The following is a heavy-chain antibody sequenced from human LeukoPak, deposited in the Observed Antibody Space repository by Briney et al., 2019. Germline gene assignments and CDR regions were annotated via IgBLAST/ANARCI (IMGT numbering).Heavy chain of an antibody. Sequence: PGGSLRLSCADSGFTFSSYWMHWVRQAPGKGLEWVAVISYDGSNKYYADSVKGRFTISRDNSKNTLYLQMNSLRAEDTAVYYCAKSGIAVADTAPPDYWGQGTLVTVSS. V-gene: IGHV3-30*18. J-gene: IGHJ4*02. D-gene: IGHD6-19*01. CDR1: GFTFSSYW. CDR3: AKSGIAVADTAPPDY. CDR2: ISYDGSNK.